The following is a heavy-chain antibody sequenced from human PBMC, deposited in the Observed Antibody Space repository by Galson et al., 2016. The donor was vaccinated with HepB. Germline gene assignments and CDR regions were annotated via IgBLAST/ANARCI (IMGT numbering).Heavy chain of an antibody. D-gene: IGHD2/OR15-2a*01. Sequence: SLRLSCAASGFTFNSHAMSWVRQAPGNGLERVSGISASGLSTFYADAVKGRFIISRDNSKNTMYLQLNSLRAEDTATYYCVGAKYWGQGTLAIVSS. J-gene: IGHJ4*02. CDR3: VGAKY. CDR1: GFTFNSHA. V-gene: IGHV3-23*01. CDR2: ISASGLST.